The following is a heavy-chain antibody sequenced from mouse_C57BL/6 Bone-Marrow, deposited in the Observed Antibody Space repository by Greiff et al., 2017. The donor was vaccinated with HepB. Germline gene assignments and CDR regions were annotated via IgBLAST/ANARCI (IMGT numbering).Heavy chain of an antibody. CDR3: ARSTHYYGSSYFDY. Sequence: VQLQQSGPELVKPGASVKISCKASGYTFTDYYMNWVKQSHGKSLEWIGDINPNNGGTSYNQKFKGKATLTVDKSSSTAYMELRSLTSEDSAVYYCARSTHYYGSSYFDYWGQGTTLTVSS. CDR1: GYTFTDYY. D-gene: IGHD1-1*01. V-gene: IGHV1-26*01. J-gene: IGHJ2*01. CDR2: INPNNGGT.